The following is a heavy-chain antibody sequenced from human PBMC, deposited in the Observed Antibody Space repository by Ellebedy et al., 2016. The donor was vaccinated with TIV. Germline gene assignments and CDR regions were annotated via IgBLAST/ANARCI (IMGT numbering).Heavy chain of an antibody. D-gene: IGHD3-10*01. CDR2: IKQDGGEK. CDR3: ARAPRGGTDY. CDR1: GFTFSTYW. J-gene: IGHJ4*02. V-gene: IGHV3-7*03. Sequence: GESLKISCAASGFTFSTYWMNWVRQAPGKGLEWVANIKQDGGEKYYVDSVKGRFTISRDNAKNSLYLKMNSLRAEDTAVYFCARAPRGGTDYWGQGTLVTVSS.